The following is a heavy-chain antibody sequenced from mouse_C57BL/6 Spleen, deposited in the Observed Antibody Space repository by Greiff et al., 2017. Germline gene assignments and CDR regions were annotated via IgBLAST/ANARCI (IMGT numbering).Heavy chain of an antibody. Sequence: EVKLVESGPGLVKPSQSLSLTCSVTGYSITSGYYWNWIRQFPGNKLEWMGYISYDGSNNYNPSLKNRISITRDTSKNQFFLKLNSVTTEDTATYYCARDDRDVDYFDYWGQGTTLTVSS. CDR3: ARDDRDVDYFDY. D-gene: IGHD3-3*01. CDR1: GYSITSGYY. J-gene: IGHJ2*01. V-gene: IGHV3-6*01. CDR2: ISYDGSN.